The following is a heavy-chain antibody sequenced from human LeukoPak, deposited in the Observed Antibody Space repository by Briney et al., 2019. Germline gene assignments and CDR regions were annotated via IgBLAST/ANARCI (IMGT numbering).Heavy chain of an antibody. J-gene: IGHJ5*02. CDR3: AADQWSGGFWFAP. D-gene: IGHD2-15*01. V-gene: IGHV1-58*02. Sequence: SVKVSCKASGFTFTSSAMQWVRQARGQRLEWIGWIVVGSGNTNYAQKFQERVTITRDMSTSTAYMELSSLRSEDTSVYYCAADQWSGGFWFAPWGQGTLVTVSS. CDR2: IVVGSGNT. CDR1: GFTFTSSA.